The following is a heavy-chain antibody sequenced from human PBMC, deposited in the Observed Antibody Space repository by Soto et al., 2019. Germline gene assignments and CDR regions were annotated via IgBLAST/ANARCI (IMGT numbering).Heavy chain of an antibody. CDR1: GFTFSSYA. CDR3: ARGPTDLGYFEY. J-gene: IGHJ4*02. V-gene: IGHV3-30-3*01. D-gene: IGHD3-10*01. Sequence: GGSLRLSCAACGFTFSSYAMHWVRQAPCKGLEWLAVISYDGINKYYADSVKGRFTISRDNSKNTLYLQMNSLRAEDTAVYYWARGPTDLGYFEYFGQETLVPVCS. CDR2: ISYDGINK.